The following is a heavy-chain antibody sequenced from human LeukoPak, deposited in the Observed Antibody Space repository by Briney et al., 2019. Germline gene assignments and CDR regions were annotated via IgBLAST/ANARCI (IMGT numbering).Heavy chain of an antibody. V-gene: IGHV1-24*01. Sequence: ASVKVSCKVSGYTLTELSMHWVRQAPGKGLEWMGGFDPEDGETIYAQKFQGRVTMTEDTSTDTAYMELSSLRSEDTAVYYCATGFYYGSGSNGVDYWGQGTLVTVSS. CDR3: ATGFYYGSGSNGVDY. J-gene: IGHJ4*02. CDR1: GYTLTELS. D-gene: IGHD3-10*01. CDR2: FDPEDGET.